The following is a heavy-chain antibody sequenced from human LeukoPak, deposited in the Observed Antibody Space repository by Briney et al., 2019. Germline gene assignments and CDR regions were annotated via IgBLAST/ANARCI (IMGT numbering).Heavy chain of an antibody. J-gene: IGHJ6*03. CDR1: GFTSSSYW. Sequence: GGSLRLSCAASGFTSSSYWMSWVRQAPGKGLEWVANIKQDGSEKYYVDSVKGRFTISRDNAKNSLYLQMNSLRAEDTAVYYCARIKGIAAAGSMDVWGKGTTVTISS. CDR2: IKQDGSEK. V-gene: IGHV3-7*01. CDR3: ARIKGIAAAGSMDV. D-gene: IGHD6-13*01.